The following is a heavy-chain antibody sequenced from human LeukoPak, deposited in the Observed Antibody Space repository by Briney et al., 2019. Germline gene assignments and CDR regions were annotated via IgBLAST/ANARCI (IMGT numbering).Heavy chain of an antibody. D-gene: IGHD6-13*01. CDR1: GFTFSNYW. J-gene: IGHJ4*02. Sequence: GGSLRLSCAASGFTFSNYWMSWVRQHPGKGLEWVANIKHDGSEKYCVGSVEGRFTISRDNAKNSLHLQMNSLRAEDTAVYYCARLGTAEGTLEDYWGQGTLVTVSS. CDR3: ARLGTAEGTLEDY. CDR2: IKHDGSEK. V-gene: IGHV3-7*01.